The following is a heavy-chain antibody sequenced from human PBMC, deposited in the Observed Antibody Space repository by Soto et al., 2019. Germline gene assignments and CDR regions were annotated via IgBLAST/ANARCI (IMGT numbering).Heavy chain of an antibody. CDR1: GFAFISYG. J-gene: IGHJ1*01. CDR2: ISYDGSNK. D-gene: IGHD2-15*01. Sequence: WGSLRLSCAASGFAFISYGIRFFRHSPGKGLEWVAVISYDGSNKYYADSVKGRFTISRDNSKNTLYLQMNSLRAEDTAVYYCAKDPPRSAAAYFQHWGQGTLVTVSS. CDR3: AKDPPRSAAAYFQH. V-gene: IGHV3-30*18.